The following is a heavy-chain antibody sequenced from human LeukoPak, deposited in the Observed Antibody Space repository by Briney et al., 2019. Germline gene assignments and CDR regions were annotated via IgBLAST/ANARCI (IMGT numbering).Heavy chain of an antibody. CDR3: AKCSGSSCYASGAFDY. Sequence: GGSLRLSCAASGFTFSSYAMSWVRQAPGKGLEWVSGISGSGDATWCADSVKGRFTISRDNSKNTVNLQMNSLRPEDTAVYYCAKCSGSSCYASGAFDYWGQGTLVTVSS. V-gene: IGHV3-23*01. J-gene: IGHJ4*02. CDR1: GFTFSSYA. CDR2: ISGSGDAT. D-gene: IGHD2-15*01.